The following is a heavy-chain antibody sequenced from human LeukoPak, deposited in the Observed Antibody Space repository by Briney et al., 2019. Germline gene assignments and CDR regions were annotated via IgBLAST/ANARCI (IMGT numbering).Heavy chain of an antibody. CDR2: ISWNSGSI. CDR1: GFTFDDYA. CDR3: AKDHSYYYYYYMDV. J-gene: IGHJ6*03. V-gene: IGHV3-9*01. Sequence: GGSLRLSCAASGFTFDDYAMHWVRQAPGKGLEWVSGISWNSGSIGYADSVKGRFTISRDNAKSSLYLQMNSLRAEDTALYYCAKDHSYYYYYYMDVWGKGTTVTVSS.